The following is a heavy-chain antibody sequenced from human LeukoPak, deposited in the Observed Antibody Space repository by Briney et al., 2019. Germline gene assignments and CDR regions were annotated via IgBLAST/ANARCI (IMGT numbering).Heavy chain of an antibody. J-gene: IGHJ4*02. Sequence: GGSLRLSCAASGFTFDDYTMHWVRQPPGKGLEWVSLINWDGDITEYADSVKGRFTISRDNSKNTLFLQMNSLRTEDTALYYCAKGNILTGPPDSWGQGTLVTVSS. CDR3: AKGNILTGPPDS. CDR2: INWDGDIT. V-gene: IGHV3-43*01. CDR1: GFTFDDYT. D-gene: IGHD3-9*01.